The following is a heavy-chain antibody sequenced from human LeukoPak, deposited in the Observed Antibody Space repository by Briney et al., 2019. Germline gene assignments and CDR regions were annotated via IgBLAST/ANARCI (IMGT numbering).Heavy chain of an antibody. CDR3: ARDSSSTWIYYYYYMDV. D-gene: IGHD6-6*01. V-gene: IGHV3-7*01. Sequence: GSLRLSCAASGFTFSDYWMSWVRQAPGKGLGGGAYIKKDGSDKYYVDSVKGRFTISRDNAKNSLYLQMNSLRAEDTAVYYCARDSSSTWIYYYYYMDVWGKGTTVTVSS. CDR1: GFTFSDYW. CDR2: IKKDGSDK. J-gene: IGHJ6*03.